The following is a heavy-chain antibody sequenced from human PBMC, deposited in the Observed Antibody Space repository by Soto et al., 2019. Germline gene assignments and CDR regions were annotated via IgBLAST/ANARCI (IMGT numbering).Heavy chain of an antibody. CDR3: ARCSLVVIPVPGFDP. CDR1: GFTFSGYG. D-gene: IGHD2-15*01. J-gene: IGHJ5*02. Sequence: GGSLRLSCAASGFTFSGYGMHWVRQAPGKGLEWVAVISNDGSNKYYVDSVKGRFTISRDNSKNTLDLQMNSLRAEDTAVYYCARCSLVVIPVPGFDPWGQGTLVTVSS. CDR2: ISNDGSNK. V-gene: IGHV3-30*03.